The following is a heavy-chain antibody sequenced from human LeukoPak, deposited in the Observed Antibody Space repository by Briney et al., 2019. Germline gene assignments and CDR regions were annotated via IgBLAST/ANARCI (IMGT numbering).Heavy chain of an antibody. D-gene: IGHD3-10*01. J-gene: IGHJ4*02. CDR3: ARVRWFGEFSLDY. CDR2: IYYSGST. V-gene: IGHV4-59*01. CDR1: GGSISSYY. Sequence: PSETLSLTCTVSGGSISSYYWSWIRQPPGKGLEWIGYIYYSGSTNYNPSLKSRVTISVDTSKNQFSLKLSSVTAADTAVYYCARVRWFGEFSLDYWGQGTLVTVSS.